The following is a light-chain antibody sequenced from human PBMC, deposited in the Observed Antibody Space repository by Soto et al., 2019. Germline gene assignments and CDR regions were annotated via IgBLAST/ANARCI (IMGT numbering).Light chain of an antibody. CDR2: AS. V-gene: IGKV3-20*01. CDR1: QSVSDSY. J-gene: IGKJ3*01. Sequence: EIVLTQSPGTLFLSPGERATLSCRASQSVSDSYLAWYQKKPGQAPRLLIYASSRATGIPARFSGSGSGTDFTLTSSRLEPEDFALYYCQHYGTSVLFGRGTKVDIK. CDR3: QHYGTSVL.